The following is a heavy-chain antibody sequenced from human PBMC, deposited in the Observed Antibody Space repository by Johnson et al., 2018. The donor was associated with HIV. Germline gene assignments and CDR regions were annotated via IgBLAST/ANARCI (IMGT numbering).Heavy chain of an antibody. J-gene: IGHJ3*02. V-gene: IGHV3-43D*03. Sequence: EVQLVESGGVVAQPGGSLRLSCVASGFTFDDYAMHWVRQAPGKGLEWVSLITWDGGSTFYADSVKGRFTISRDISKNSLYLQMNSLRAEDTAVYYCAFPTGATTAFDIWGQGTMVTVSS. D-gene: IGHD5-24*01. CDR3: AFPTGATTAFDI. CDR1: GFTFDDYA. CDR2: ITWDGGST.